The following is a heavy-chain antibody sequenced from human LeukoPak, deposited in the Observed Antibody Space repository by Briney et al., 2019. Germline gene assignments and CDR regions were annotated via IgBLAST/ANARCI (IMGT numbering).Heavy chain of an antibody. Sequence: ASVKVSCKASGYTFTSYYMHWVRQAPGRGLEWMGIINPSGGSTSYAQKFQGRVTMTRDMSTSTVYMELSSLRSEDTAVYYCARDSDTAMVNNWFDPWGQGTLVTVSS. V-gene: IGHV1-46*01. CDR1: GYTFTSYY. CDR3: ARDSDTAMVNNWFDP. CDR2: INPSGGST. J-gene: IGHJ5*02. D-gene: IGHD5-18*01.